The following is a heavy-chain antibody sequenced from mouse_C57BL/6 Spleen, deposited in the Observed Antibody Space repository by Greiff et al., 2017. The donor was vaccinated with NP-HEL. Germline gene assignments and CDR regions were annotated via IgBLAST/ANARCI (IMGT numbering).Heavy chain of an antibody. J-gene: IGHJ2*01. CDR2: IDPETGGT. CDR1: GYTFTDYE. V-gene: IGHV1-15*01. D-gene: IGHD1-1*01. Sequence: QVQLQQSGAELVRPGASVTLSCKASGYTFTDYEMHWVKQTPVHGLEWIGAIDPETGGTAYNQKFKGKAILTADKSSSTAYMELHSLTSEDSAVYYCTRKPILTTVVAYYFDYGGQGTTLAVSS. CDR3: TRKPILTTVVAYYFDY.